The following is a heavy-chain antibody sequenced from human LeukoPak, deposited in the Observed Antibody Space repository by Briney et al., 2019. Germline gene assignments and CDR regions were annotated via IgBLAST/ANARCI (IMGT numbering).Heavy chain of an antibody. CDR1: GFTFSSYE. CDR3: ARDTGYYYDSRGFDY. CDR2: ISSSGSTI. D-gene: IGHD3-22*01. Sequence: GGSLRLSCAASGFTFSSYEMNWVRQAPGKGLEWVSYISSSGSTIYYADSVKGRFTISRDNAKNSLYLQMNSLRAEDTAVYYCARDTGYYYDSRGFDYWGQGTLVTVSS. V-gene: IGHV3-48*03. J-gene: IGHJ4*02.